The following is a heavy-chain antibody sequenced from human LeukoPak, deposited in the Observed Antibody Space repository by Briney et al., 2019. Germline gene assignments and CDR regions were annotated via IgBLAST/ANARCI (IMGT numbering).Heavy chain of an antibody. CDR2: INPNSGGT. CDR3: ARDLGVITMVRGVIPDY. D-gene: IGHD3-10*01. CDR1: GYTFTGYY. Sequence: GASVKVSCKASGYTFTGYYMHWVRQAPGQGLEWMGWINPNSGGTNYAQKFQGRVTMTRDTSISTAYMELSRLRSDDTAVYYCARDLGVITMVRGVIPDYWGQGTLVTVSS. J-gene: IGHJ4*02. V-gene: IGHV1-2*02.